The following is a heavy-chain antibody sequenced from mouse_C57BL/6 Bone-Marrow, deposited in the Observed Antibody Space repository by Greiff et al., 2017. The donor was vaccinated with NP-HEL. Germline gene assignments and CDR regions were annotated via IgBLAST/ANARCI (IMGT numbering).Heavy chain of an antibody. CDR2: INPNNGGT. V-gene: IGHV1-22*01. D-gene: IGHD1-1*01. CDR1: GYTFTDYN. Sequence: EVKLMESGPELVKPGASVKMSCKASGYTFTDYNMHWVKQSHGKSLEWIGYINPNNGGTSYNQKFKGKATLTVNKSSSTAYMELRSLTSEDSAVYYCAREGIYYYGSSRSRYWYFDVWGTGTTVTVSS. CDR3: AREGIYYYGSSRSRYWYFDV. J-gene: IGHJ1*03.